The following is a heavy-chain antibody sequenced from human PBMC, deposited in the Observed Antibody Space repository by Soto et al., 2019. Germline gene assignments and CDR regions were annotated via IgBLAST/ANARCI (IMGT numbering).Heavy chain of an antibody. CDR3: AKRGPDLTGVHFDY. CDR2: ISYDGSNK. D-gene: IGHD2-8*01. Sequence: GGSLRLSCAASGFTFSSYGMHWVRQAPGKGLEWVAVISYDGSNKYYADSMKGRFTISRDNSKNTLYLQMNSLRAEDTAVYYCAKRGPDLTGVHFDYWGQGTLVTVSS. CDR1: GFTFSSYG. J-gene: IGHJ4*02. V-gene: IGHV3-30*18.